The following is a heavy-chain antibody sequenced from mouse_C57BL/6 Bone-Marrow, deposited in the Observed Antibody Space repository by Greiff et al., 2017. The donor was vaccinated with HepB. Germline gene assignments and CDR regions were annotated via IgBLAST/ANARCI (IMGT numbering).Heavy chain of an antibody. D-gene: IGHD1-1*01. V-gene: IGHV1-15*01. J-gene: IGHJ2*01. CDR3: TRDYGSRDY. CDR2: IDPETGGT. Sequence: VQLVESGAELVRPGASVTLSCKASGYTFTDYEMHWVKQTPVHGLEWIGAIDPETGGTAYNQKFKGKAILTADKSSSTAYMELRSLTSEDSAVYYCTRDYGSRDYWGQGTTLTVSS. CDR1: GYTFTDYE.